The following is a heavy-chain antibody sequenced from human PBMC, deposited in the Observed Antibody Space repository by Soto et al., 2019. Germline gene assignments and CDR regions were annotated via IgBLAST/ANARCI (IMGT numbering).Heavy chain of an antibody. V-gene: IGHV1-18*01. Sequence: ASVKVSCKASGGTFSSYAISWVRQAPGQGLEWMGWIIANNGKTNYAQKLQGRVTMTTDTSTSTAYMELRSLRSDDTAVYYCARASGIAAAGTAFDIWGQGTMVTVSS. CDR1: GGTFSSYA. J-gene: IGHJ3*02. CDR2: IIANNGKT. D-gene: IGHD6-13*01. CDR3: ARASGIAAAGTAFDI.